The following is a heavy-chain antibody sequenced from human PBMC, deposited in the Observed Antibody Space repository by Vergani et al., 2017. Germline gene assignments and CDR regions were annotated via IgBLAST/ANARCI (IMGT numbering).Heavy chain of an antibody. CDR3: AKDDYYDSSVMDAFDI. CDR1: GFTFSSYG. CDR2: IRYDGSNK. V-gene: IGHV3-30*02. J-gene: IGHJ3*02. Sequence: VQLVESGGGLVQPGGSLRLSCAASGFTFSSYGMHWVRQAPGKGLEWGAFIRYDGSNKYYADSVKGRFTISRDNSKNTLYLQMNSLRAEDTAVYYCAKDDYYDSSVMDAFDIWGQGTMVTVSS. D-gene: IGHD3-22*01.